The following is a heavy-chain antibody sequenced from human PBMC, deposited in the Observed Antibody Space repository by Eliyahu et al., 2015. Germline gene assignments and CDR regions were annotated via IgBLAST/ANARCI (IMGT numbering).Heavy chain of an antibody. D-gene: IGHD5-18*01. Sequence: QMQLVQSGPEVKKPGTSVKVSCKASGFTFTSSAVQWVRQARGQRLEWIGWIVVGSGNTNYAQKFQERVTITRDMSTSTAYMELSSLRSEDTAVYYCAAAIQLWSITFDYWGQGTLVTVSS. CDR2: IVVGSGNT. CDR1: GFTFTSSA. CDR3: AAAIQLWSITFDY. V-gene: IGHV1-58*01. J-gene: IGHJ4*02.